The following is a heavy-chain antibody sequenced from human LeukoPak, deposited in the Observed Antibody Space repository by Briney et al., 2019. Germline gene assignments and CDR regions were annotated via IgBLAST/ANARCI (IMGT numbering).Heavy chain of an antibody. CDR2: INHSGST. V-gene: IGHV4-34*01. D-gene: IGHD3-22*01. CDR1: GGSFNGYY. Sequence: SETLSLTCAVYGGSFNGYYWSWIRQPPGKGLEWIGEINHSGSTNYNPSLKSRVTISVDTSKNQFSLKLSSVTAADTAVYYCARGSPFYYDSSGYYYDFDYWGQGTLVTVSS. J-gene: IGHJ4*02. CDR3: ARGSPFYYDSSGYYYDFDY.